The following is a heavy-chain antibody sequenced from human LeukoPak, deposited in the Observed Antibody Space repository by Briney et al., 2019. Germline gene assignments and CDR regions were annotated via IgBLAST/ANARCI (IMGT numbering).Heavy chain of an antibody. CDR1: GYTFTGYY. CDR2: INPNSGGT. J-gene: IGHJ4*02. CDR3: ARDRVGYSSGWFDY. D-gene: IGHD6-19*01. Sequence: ASVKVSCKASGYTFTGYYMHWVRQAPGQGLEWMGWINPNSGGTNYAQKFQGRVTMTRDTSISTAYIELGRLRSDDTAVYYCARDRVGYSSGWFDYWGQGTLVTVSS. V-gene: IGHV1-2*02.